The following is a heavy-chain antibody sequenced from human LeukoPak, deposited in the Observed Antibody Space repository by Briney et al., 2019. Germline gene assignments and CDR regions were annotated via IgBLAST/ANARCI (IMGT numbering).Heavy chain of an antibody. J-gene: IGHJ4*02. CDR3: ARDDTVYFDY. Sequence: GGSLRLSCAASGFTFSRFGMHWVRQAPDKGLEWVAIIWYDESNKFSADSVKGRFTISRDNSKNTLYLQMNSLRAEDTAVYYCARDDTVYFDYWGQGTLVTVSS. D-gene: IGHD2-2*02. CDR2: IWYDESNK. V-gene: IGHV3-33*01. CDR1: GFTFSRFG.